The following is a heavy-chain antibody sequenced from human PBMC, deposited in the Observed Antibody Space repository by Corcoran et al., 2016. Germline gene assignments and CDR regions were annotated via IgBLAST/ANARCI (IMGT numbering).Heavy chain of an antibody. J-gene: IGHJ4*02. CDR1: GGTFSSYA. CDR3: ARNPLPYYDSSGYSAPLYY. Sequence: QVQLVQSGAEVKKPGSSVKVSCKASGGTFSSYAISWVRQAPGQGLEWMGGIIPIFGTAHYAQKFQGRVTMTADESTSTAYMELSSLRSEDTAVYYGARNPLPYYDSSGYSAPLYYWGQGTLVTVSS. V-gene: IGHV1-69*01. CDR2: IIPIFGTA. D-gene: IGHD3-22*01.